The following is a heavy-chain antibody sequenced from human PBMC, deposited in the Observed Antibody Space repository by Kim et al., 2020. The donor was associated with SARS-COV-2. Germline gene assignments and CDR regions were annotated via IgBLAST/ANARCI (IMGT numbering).Heavy chain of an antibody. V-gene: IGHV4-31*02. D-gene: IGHD3-22*01. Sequence: YNPYLKSRVTISVDTSKNQFSLKLSSVTAADTAVYYCAGATYYYDSSGFFWGQGTLVTVSS. CDR3: AGATYYYDSSGFF. J-gene: IGHJ4*02.